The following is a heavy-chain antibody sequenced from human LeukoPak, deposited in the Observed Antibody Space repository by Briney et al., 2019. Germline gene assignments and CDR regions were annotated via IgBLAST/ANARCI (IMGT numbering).Heavy chain of an antibody. V-gene: IGHV3-23*01. CDR2: ISGSGGST. J-gene: IGHJ4*02. D-gene: IGHD4-11*01. CDR1: GFTFGSYA. Sequence: GGSLRLSCAASGFTFGSYAMNWVRQAPGKGLEWVSTISGSGGSTYYADSVKGRFTISRDNSKNTLYLQMNSLRAEDTAVYYCAKDILSSSWDDYSDYGAGYWGQGTLVTVSS. CDR3: AKDILSSSWDDYSDYGAGY.